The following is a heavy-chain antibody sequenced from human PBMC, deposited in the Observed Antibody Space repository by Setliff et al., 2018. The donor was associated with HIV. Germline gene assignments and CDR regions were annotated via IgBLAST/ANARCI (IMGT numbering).Heavy chain of an antibody. CDR1: GGSISSSSYY. CDR2: IYYSGSA. V-gene: IGHV4-39*07. D-gene: IGHD6-19*01. Sequence: SETLSLTCTVSGGSISSSSYYWGWIRQPPGKGLEWIGTIYYSGSASYNPSLESRVTILEALSKNQFSLNLDSVTAADTAVYFCARALAGGSGWNYFDLWGPGTLVTVPQ. CDR3: ARALAGGSGWNYFDL. J-gene: IGHJ4*02.